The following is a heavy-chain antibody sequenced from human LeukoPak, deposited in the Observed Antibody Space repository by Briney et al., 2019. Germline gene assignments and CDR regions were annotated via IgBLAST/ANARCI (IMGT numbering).Heavy chain of an antibody. J-gene: IGHJ4*02. CDR1: GFTFSSYG. CDR3: AIGSYSDY. Sequence: GGSLRLSCAASGFTFSSYGMHWVRQAPGKGLEWVAVISYDGSNKYYADSVKGRFAISRDNSKNTLYLQMNSLRAEDTAVYYCAIGSYSDYWGQGTLVTVSS. V-gene: IGHV3-30*03. CDR2: ISYDGSNK.